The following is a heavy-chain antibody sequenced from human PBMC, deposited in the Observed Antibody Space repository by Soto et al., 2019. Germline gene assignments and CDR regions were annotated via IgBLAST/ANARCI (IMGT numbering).Heavy chain of an antibody. CDR1: GFTFSSYA. J-gene: IGHJ6*02. CDR2: ISYDGSNK. CDR3: ARDSLETGTAYYYYYGMDV. D-gene: IGHD1-7*01. V-gene: IGHV3-30-3*01. Sequence: QVQLVESGGGVVQPGRSLRLSCAASGFTFSSYAMHWVRQAPGKGLEWVAVISYDGSNKYYADSVKGRFTISRDNSKNTLYLQMTSLRAEDTAVYYCARDSLETGTAYYYYYGMDVWGQGTTVTVSS.